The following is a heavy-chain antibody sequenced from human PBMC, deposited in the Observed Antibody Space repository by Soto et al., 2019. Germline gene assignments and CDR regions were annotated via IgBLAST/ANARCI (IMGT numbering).Heavy chain of an antibody. J-gene: IGHJ5*02. Sequence: PGESLKISCKGSGYSFTSYWISWVRQMPGKGLEWMGRIDPSDSYTNYSPSFQGHVTISADKSIGTAYLQWSSLKASDTAMDYCATDEMIFCDRVVVNWFDAWGQGTLVAVSS. V-gene: IGHV5-10-1*01. CDR1: GYSFTSYW. CDR2: IDPSDSYT. CDR3: ATDEMIFCDRVVVNWFDA. D-gene: IGHD3-22*01.